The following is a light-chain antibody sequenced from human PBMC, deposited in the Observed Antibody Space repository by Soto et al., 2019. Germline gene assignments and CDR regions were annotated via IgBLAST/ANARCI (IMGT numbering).Light chain of an antibody. V-gene: IGKV3-20*01. CDR3: QQYGSSPFSA. Sequence: EIVLTQSPGTLSLSPGERATLSCRASQSVSSSYLAWYQQKPGQAPRLLIYGASSRATGIPDRFSGSGSGTDFTLTISRLEPEDFAVYYCQQYGSSPFSAFGPGNKVDIK. CDR2: GAS. J-gene: IGKJ3*01. CDR1: QSVSSSY.